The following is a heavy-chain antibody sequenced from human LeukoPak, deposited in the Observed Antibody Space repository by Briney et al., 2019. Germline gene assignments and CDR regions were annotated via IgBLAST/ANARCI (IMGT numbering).Heavy chain of an antibody. Sequence: PSETLSLTCAVSGGSISSGGYSWSWIRQPPGKGLEWIGYIYHSGSTYYNPTLKSRVTISVDRSKNQFSLKLSSVTAADTAVYYCARNRHDYGDANWYFDLWGRGTLVTVSS. CDR2: IYHSGST. CDR1: GGSISSGGYS. CDR3: ARNRHDYGDANWYFDL. V-gene: IGHV4-30-2*01. J-gene: IGHJ2*01. D-gene: IGHD4-17*01.